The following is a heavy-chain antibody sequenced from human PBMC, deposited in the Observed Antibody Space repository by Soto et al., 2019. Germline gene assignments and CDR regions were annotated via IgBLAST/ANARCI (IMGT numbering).Heavy chain of an antibody. CDR1: GFTFSSYA. CDR2: ILYDGSNQ. Sequence: QVQLVESGGGVVQPGRSLRLSCAASGFTFSSYAMHWVRQAPGKGLEWVAAILYDGSNQYYADAVKGRFTISRDNSKNTLYLQMSSLRVEDTAVYYCAKEGRVEYSTRIFRRDNWFDPWGQGTPVTVSS. D-gene: IGHD6-6*01. CDR3: AKEGRVEYSTRIFRRDNWFDP. J-gene: IGHJ5*02. V-gene: IGHV3-33*06.